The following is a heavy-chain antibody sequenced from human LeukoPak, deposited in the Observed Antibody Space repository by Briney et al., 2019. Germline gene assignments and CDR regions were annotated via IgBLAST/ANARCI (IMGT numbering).Heavy chain of an antibody. Sequence: PGGSLRLSCAASGFSFSSNSMSWVRQAPGKGLEWVSAISGSGGRTLYADSVKGRFTISRDNSKNMVYLEMNSLRVEDTAVYYCGKDSYVGVNWFDPRGQGILVTVSS. J-gene: IGHJ5*02. CDR3: GKDSYVGVNWFDP. CDR2: ISGSGGRT. V-gene: IGHV3-23*01. D-gene: IGHD1-26*01. CDR1: GFSFSSNS.